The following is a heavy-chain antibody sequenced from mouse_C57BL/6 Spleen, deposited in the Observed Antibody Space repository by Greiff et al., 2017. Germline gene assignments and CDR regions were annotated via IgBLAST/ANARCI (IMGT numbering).Heavy chain of an antibody. Sequence: QVQLQQSGPELVKPGASVKISCKASGYAFSSSWMNWVKQRPGKGLEWIGRIYPGDGDTNYNGKFKGKATLTADKSSSTAYMQLSSLTSEDSAVYFCARNGLGAMDYWGQGTSVTVSS. J-gene: IGHJ4*01. CDR2: IYPGDGDT. CDR3: ARNGLGAMDY. V-gene: IGHV1-82*01. CDR1: GYAFSSSW. D-gene: IGHD3-3*01.